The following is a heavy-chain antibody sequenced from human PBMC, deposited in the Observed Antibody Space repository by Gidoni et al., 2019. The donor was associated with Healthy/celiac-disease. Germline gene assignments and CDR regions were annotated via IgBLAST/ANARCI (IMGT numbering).Heavy chain of an antibody. CDR3: ARDPRDSYGYGSKAFDI. J-gene: IGHJ3*02. Sequence: QVQLQESGPGLVKPSETLSLTCTVSGYSISSGYYWGWIRQPPGKGLEWIGSIYHSGSTYYNPSLKSRVTISVDTSKNQFSLKLSSVTAADTAVYYCARDPRDSYGYGSKAFDIWGQGTMVTVSS. CDR1: GYSISSGYY. D-gene: IGHD5-18*01. V-gene: IGHV4-38-2*02. CDR2: IYHSGST.